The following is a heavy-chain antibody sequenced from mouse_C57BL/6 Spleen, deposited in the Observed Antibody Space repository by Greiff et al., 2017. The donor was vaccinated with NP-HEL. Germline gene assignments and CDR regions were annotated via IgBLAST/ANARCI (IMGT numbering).Heavy chain of an antibody. V-gene: IGHV1-69*01. CDR1: GYTFTSYW. J-gene: IGHJ3*01. D-gene: IGHD2-4*01. CDR3: ASKDYDYDGSWFAY. CDR2: IDPSDSYT. Sequence: QVQLQQPGAELVMPGASVKLSCKASGYTFTSYWMHWVKQRPGQGLEWIGEIDPSDSYTNYNQTFKGKSILTVDKSSSTAYMQLSSLTSEDSAVYYCASKDYDYDGSWFAYWGQGTLVTVSA.